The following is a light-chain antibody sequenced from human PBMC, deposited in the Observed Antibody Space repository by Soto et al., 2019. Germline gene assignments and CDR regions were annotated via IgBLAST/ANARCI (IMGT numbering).Light chain of an antibody. V-gene: IGKV3-20*01. CDR2: GAS. CDR1: QSVSSTY. CDR3: PQYGSSPPYT. Sequence: EIVLTQSPGTLSLSPGERATLSCRASQSVSSTYLVWYQQKPGQAPRLLIYGASSRATGIPDRFSGSGSGTYFTLTISRLEPEDFAVYYCPQYGSSPPYTFGQGTKLEIK. J-gene: IGKJ2*01.